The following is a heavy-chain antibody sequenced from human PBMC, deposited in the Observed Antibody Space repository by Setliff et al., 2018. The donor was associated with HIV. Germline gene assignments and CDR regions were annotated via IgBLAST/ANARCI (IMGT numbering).Heavy chain of an antibody. CDR2: ISGSGGRT. D-gene: IGHD6-19*01. Sequence: GGSLRLSCAASGFTFSTYAMSWVRQAPGKGLEWVSGISGSGGRTYYADSVRGRFTISRDNSKNMLYLEMTSLRAEDTAVYYCARDDAVGGGYLDYWGQGTLVTVSS. J-gene: IGHJ4*02. CDR3: ARDDAVGGGYLDY. V-gene: IGHV3-23*01. CDR1: GFTFSTYA.